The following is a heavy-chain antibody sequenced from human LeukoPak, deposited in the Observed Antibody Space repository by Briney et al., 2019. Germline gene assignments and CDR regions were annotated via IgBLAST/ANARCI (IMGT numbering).Heavy chain of an antibody. CDR1: GYTFTGYY. J-gene: IGHJ6*02. Sequence: GSSVKVSCKASGYTFTGYYLHRVRQAPGQGLEWLGWINPNIGGANYAQKFQGRVTMTRDTSISTAYMNLSSLRSDDTAVYYCARDQLVRSVVDGVVAASRRYYAMDVWGQGTTVTVSS. V-gene: IGHV1-2*02. CDR3: ARDQLVRSVVDGVVAASRRYYAMDV. CDR2: INPNIGGA. D-gene: IGHD2-2*01.